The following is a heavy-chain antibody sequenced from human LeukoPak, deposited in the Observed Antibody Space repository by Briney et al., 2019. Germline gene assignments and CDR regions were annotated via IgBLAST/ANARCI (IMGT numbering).Heavy chain of an antibody. Sequence: GGSPRLSYAASGFTFSSYTMNWGRQAPGKGLEWVSSISSSSSYIFYADSVKGRFTISRDNAKNSLYLQMNSLRAEDTAVYYCARNIGSYSSDYWGQGTLVTVSS. CDR1: GFTFSSYT. J-gene: IGHJ4*02. CDR2: ISSSSSYI. V-gene: IGHV3-21*01. CDR3: ARNIGSYSSDY. D-gene: IGHD1-26*01.